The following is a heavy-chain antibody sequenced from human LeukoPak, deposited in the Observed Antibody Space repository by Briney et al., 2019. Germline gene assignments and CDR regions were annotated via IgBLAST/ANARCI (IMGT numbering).Heavy chain of an antibody. Sequence: GGSLRLSCAASGFTFSSYSMNWVRQAPGKGLEWVSVIYSGGSTYYADSVKGRFTISRDNSKNTLYLQMNSLRAEDTAVYYCARDRAYGDYELDAFDIWGQGTMVTVSS. J-gene: IGHJ3*02. CDR3: ARDRAYGDYELDAFDI. D-gene: IGHD4-17*01. CDR2: IYSGGST. V-gene: IGHV3-53*01. CDR1: GFTFSSYS.